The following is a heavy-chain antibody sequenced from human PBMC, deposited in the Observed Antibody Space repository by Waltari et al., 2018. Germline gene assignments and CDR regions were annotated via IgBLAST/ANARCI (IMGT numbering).Heavy chain of an antibody. Sequence: QLQLQESGPGLVKPSGTLSLTCAVSGASMSSTYWWSWVRQSPKKGLEWIGQVHGTGKTNYNPSFASRVTISLDTYNKQFSLKVTSATAADTAVYYCARDRGRGLYLDSWGPGTLVTVSP. CDR3: ARDRGRGLYLDS. V-gene: IGHV4-4*02. CDR2: VHGTGKT. CDR1: GASMSSTYW. D-gene: IGHD2-15*01. J-gene: IGHJ4*02.